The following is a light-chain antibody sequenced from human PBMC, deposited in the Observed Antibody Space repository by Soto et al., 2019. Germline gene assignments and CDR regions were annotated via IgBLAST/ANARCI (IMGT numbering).Light chain of an antibody. Sequence: DIQMTQSPSTLSASVGDRVTITCRASQNINNWLDWYQQKPGKAPKLLINRASSLENGVPSRFSGRGSGTDFIITITRLQPDDIATYYRQQYSSDSTFGQGTKVEIK. V-gene: IGKV1-5*03. CDR3: QQYSSDST. CDR2: RAS. CDR1: QNINNW. J-gene: IGKJ1*01.